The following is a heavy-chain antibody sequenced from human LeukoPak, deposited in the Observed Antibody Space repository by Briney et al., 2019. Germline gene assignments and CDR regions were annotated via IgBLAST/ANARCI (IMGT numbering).Heavy chain of an antibody. V-gene: IGHV4-34*01. D-gene: IGHD5-24*01. CDR1: GGSFRGYY. Sequence: SETLSLTCAVYGGSFRGYYWSGIRQPPGKGLNWTGEINHSGSTKYNPSLKSRVTISVDTSKNPFSLKLSSVTAADTAVYYCARAGRDGYNFGWFDPWGQGTLVTVSS. CDR2: INHSGST. CDR3: ARAGRDGYNFGWFDP. J-gene: IGHJ5*02.